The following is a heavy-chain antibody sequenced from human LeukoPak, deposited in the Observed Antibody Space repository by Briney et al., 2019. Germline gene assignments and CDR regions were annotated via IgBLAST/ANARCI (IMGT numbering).Heavy chain of an antibody. V-gene: IGHV4-59*01. CDR1: GGSITSYY. CDR2: MHYSGGA. J-gene: IGHJ4*02. D-gene: IGHD1-26*01. CDR3: ARDIRVVGATHYFDQ. Sequence: SETLSLTCTVSGGSITSYYWSWVRQPPGKGLEWIGYMHYSGGATYYPSLKSRVAMSIDASKNQFSLKLSSVTAADTAVYYCARDIRVVGATHYFDQWGLGTLVTVSS.